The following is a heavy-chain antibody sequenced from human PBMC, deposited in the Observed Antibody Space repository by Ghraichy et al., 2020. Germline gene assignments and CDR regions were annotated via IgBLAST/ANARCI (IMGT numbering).Heavy chain of an antibody. J-gene: IGHJ5*02. CDR3: ARHRRGYSHTYARDNWFDP. CDR2: IYYSGST. Sequence: SETLSLTCTVSGGSISSNNYYWGWIRQPPGKGLEWIGSIYYSGSTYYNPSLKSRVTISADTSNNQFSLRLTSVTAADTAVYYCARHRRGYSHTYARDNWFDPWGQGTLVTVSS. V-gene: IGHV4-39*01. D-gene: IGHD5-18*01. CDR1: GGSISSNNYY.